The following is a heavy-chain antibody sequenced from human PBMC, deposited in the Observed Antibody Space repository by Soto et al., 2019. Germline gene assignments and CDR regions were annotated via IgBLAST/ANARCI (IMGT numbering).Heavy chain of an antibody. CDR2: IYPRDSDT. D-gene: IGHD6-19*01. J-gene: IGHJ4*02. V-gene: IGHV5-51*01. CDR1: GDSFTGFW. CDR3: ARQHPLDSRVWYT. Sequence: PGESLKISCKVSGDSFTGFWIGWVRQMPGKGLEWLGSIYPRDSDTRYSPSFQDQVTISADKSLSAAYLQWHSLQASDTAIYYCARQHPLDSRVWYTWGQGTLVTVS.